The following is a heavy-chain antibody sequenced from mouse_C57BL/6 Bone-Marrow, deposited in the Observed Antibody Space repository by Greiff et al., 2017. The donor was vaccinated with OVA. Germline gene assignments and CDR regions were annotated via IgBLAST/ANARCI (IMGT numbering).Heavy chain of an antibody. V-gene: IGHV1-18*01. CDR3: ARVGDGYYVGYFDY. D-gene: IGHD2-3*01. J-gene: IGHJ2*01. Sequence: VQLQQSGPELVKPGASVKIPCKASGYTFTDYNMDWVKQSHGKSLEWIGDINPNNGGTIYNQKFKGKATLTVDKSSSTAYMELRSLTSEDTAVYYCARVGDGYYVGYFDYWGQGTTLTVSS. CDR1: GYTFTDYN. CDR2: INPNNGGT.